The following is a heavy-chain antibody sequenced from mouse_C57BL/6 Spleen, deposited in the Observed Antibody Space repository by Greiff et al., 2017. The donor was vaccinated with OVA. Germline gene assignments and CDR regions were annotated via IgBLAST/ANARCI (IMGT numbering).Heavy chain of an antibody. CDR1: GYTFTSYW. CDR2: IHPNSGST. CDR3: ARSVADYFDY. J-gene: IGHJ2*01. V-gene: IGHV1-64*01. Sequence: QVQLKQSGAELVKPGASVKISCKASGYTFTSYWMHWVKQRPGQGLEWIGMIHPNSGSTNYNEKFKSKATLTVDKSSSTAYMQLSSLTSEDSAVYYCARSVADYFDYWGQGTTLTVSS.